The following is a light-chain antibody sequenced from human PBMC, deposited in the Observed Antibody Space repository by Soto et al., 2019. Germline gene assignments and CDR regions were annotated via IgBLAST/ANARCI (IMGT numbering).Light chain of an antibody. V-gene: IGLV2-14*01. J-gene: IGLJ2*01. CDR1: MRDVGAYNL. Sequence: QSVLTQPGCVCGSPGQSITISCAGTMRDVGAYNLVSWYQQHPGRAPQLIIYEVRNRPSGISFRFSGSKSGNTASLTISGLQAEDEADYYCSSYTSKSSLIFGGGTKVTVL. CDR2: EVR. CDR3: SSYTSKSSLI.